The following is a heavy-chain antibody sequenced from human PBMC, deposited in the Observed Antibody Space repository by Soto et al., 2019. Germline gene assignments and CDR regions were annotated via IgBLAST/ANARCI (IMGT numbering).Heavy chain of an antibody. V-gene: IGHV3-30*18. J-gene: IGHJ4*02. D-gene: IGHD2-2*01. CDR1: GFTFNNYA. Sequence: GGARRHSYAGSGFTFNNYAMHGGRHPPDKELEWVAIISYDGTNKYYADSVKGRFTISRDNSKNTLYLQMNSLRNEDTALYYFVKVKGITDQQHHFAYRTQGT. CDR2: ISYDGTNK. CDR3: VKVKGITDQQHHFAY.